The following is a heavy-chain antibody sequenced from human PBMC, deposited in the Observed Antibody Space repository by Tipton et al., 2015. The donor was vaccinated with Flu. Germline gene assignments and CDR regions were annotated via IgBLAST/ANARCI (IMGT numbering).Heavy chain of an antibody. J-gene: IGHJ4*02. CDR2: MYYSGST. V-gene: IGHV4-59*01. D-gene: IGHD3-22*01. CDR3: ARDLKWSSAYYNPFGY. CDR1: GDSISSYY. Sequence: LRLSCTVSGDSISSYYRSWIRQPPGKGLEWIGYMYYSGSTKYNPSLKSRVTISIDTSKNQFSLKLTSVTAADTAVYYCARDLKWSSAYYNPFGYWGQGTLVTVSS.